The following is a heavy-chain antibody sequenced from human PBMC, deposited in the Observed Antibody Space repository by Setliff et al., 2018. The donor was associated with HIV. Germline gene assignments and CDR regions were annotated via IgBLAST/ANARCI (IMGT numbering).Heavy chain of an antibody. J-gene: IGHJ6*04. CDR1: GGSFSGYY. V-gene: IGHV4-34*01. CDR3: ARLYSTVTPDI. CDR2: IHHSRRT. D-gene: IGHD2-21*01. Sequence: SETLPTCAVYGGSFSGYYWSWIRQSPEKGLEWIGEIHHSRRTNYSPSLKSRVAISLDTSKNQFSLKLSSVTAADTAIYYCARLYSTVTPDIWGKGTTVTVSS.